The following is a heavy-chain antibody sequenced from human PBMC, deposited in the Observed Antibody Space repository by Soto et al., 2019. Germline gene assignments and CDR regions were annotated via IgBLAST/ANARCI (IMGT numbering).Heavy chain of an antibody. V-gene: IGHV1-2*02. CDR2: INPNSGAT. CDR1: AYTFTGYY. Sequence: VASVKVSCKASAYTFTGYYMHWVRQAPGQGLEWMGWINPNSGATGYALKFQGRVTMTRDTSISTGFMELSRLTSDDTAAYYCARSGTYSGSFDYWGQGTLVTVSS. CDR3: ARSGTYSGSFDY. J-gene: IGHJ4*02. D-gene: IGHD3-3*01.